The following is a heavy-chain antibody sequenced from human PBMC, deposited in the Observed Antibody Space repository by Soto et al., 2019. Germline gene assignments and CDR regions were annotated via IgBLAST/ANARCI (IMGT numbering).Heavy chain of an antibody. D-gene: IGHD3-9*01. CDR3: ARSQKMATILTLRHYYGMDV. J-gene: IGHJ6*02. Sequence: EVQLVESGGGLVKPGGSLRLSCAASGFTLSSYSMNWVRQAPGKGLEWVSSISSSGSTIYYADSVKGRFTISRDNAKNALYLQMNSLRAEDTAVYYCARSQKMATILTLRHYYGMDVWGQGTTVTVSS. V-gene: IGHV3-21*02. CDR1: GFTLSSYS. CDR2: ISSSGSTI.